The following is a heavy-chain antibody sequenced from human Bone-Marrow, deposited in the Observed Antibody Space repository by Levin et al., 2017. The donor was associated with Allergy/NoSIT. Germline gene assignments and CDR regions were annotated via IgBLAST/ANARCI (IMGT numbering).Heavy chain of an antibody. V-gene: IGHV1-2*06. CDR1: GYTFTGYY. Sequence: GESLKISCKASGYTFTGYYMHWVRQAPGQGLEWMGRINPNSGGTNYAQKFQGRVTMTRDTSISTAYMELSRLRSDDTAVYYCARKVGEGGSDSSGWYGGLDYWGQGTLVTVSS. CDR2: INPNSGGT. J-gene: IGHJ4*02. D-gene: IGHD6-19*01. CDR3: ARKVGEGGSDSSGWYGGLDY.